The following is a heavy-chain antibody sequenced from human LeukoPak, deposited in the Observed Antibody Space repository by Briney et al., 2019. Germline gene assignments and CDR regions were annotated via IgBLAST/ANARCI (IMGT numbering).Heavy chain of an antibody. CDR3: AREDSPGAFDI. CDR2: IYSGGDT. Sequence: GGSLRLSCAASGFTVSHNYMSWVRQAPGKGLEWVSVIYSGGDTYYADCVKGRFTISRDNSKNTLFLQMNSLSAEDTAVYYCAREDSPGAFDIWGQGTMVTVPS. J-gene: IGHJ3*02. CDR1: GFTVSHNY. D-gene: IGHD2-15*01. V-gene: IGHV3-53*01.